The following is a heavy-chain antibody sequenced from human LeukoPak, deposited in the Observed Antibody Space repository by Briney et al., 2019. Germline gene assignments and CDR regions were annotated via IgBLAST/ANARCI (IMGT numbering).Heavy chain of an antibody. J-gene: IGHJ3*02. Sequence: VASVKVSCKASGYTFTSYGISWVRQAPGQGLEWMGWISAYNGNTNYAQKLQGRVTMTTDTSTSTAYMELRSLRPDDTAVYYCARGRSITILRGVAISDGFDIWGQGTKVTVS. CDR1: GYTFTSYG. CDR2: ISAYNGNT. D-gene: IGHD3-10*01. V-gene: IGHV1-18*01. CDR3: ARGRSITILRGVAISDGFDI.